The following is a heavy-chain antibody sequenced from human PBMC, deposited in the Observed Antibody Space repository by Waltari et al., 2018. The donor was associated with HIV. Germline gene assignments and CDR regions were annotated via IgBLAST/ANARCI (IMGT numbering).Heavy chain of an antibody. CDR1: GYTFNKYG. CDR3: ARDQQAFKVYNGMDV. V-gene: IGHV1-18*01. Sequence: QVRPVQSGAEVKKPGASVKVSCKASGYTFNKYGIVWVRQAPGQGLECVGWISGYRGNTQYGPKVQGRVTMTTDISTNTAYMNLSSLRSDDTATYYCARDQQAFKVYNGMDVWGLGTTVTVSS. D-gene: IGHD1-20*01. CDR2: ISGYRGNT. J-gene: IGHJ6*02.